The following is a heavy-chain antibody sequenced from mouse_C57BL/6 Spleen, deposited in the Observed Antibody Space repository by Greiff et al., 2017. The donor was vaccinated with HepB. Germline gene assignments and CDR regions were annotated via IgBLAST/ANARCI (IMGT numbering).Heavy chain of an antibody. Sequence: VMLVESGPGLVQPSQSLSITCTVSGFSLTSYGVHWVRQSPGKGLEWLGVIWSGGSTDYNAAFISRLSISKDNSKSQVFFKMNRLQADDTAIYYCARGGSIVTRYYAMDYWGQGTSVTVSS. CDR3: ARGGSIVTRYYAMDY. CDR2: IWSGGST. D-gene: IGHD2-5*01. CDR1: GFSLTSYG. V-gene: IGHV2-2*01. J-gene: IGHJ4*01.